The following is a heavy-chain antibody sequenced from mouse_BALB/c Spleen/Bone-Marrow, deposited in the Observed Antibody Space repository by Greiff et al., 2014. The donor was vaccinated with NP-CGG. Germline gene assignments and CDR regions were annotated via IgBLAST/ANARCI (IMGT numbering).Heavy chain of an antibody. D-gene: IGHD4-1*01. CDR2: IDPANGNT. CDR3: ARWEYYAMDY. Sequence: IQLQQSGAELVKPGASVKLSCTASGFNIKDTYMHWVKQRPEQGLEWIGRIDPANGNTKYDPKFQGKATITADTSSNTAYLQLSSLTSEDTAVYYCARWEYYAMDYWGQGTSVAVSS. V-gene: IGHV14-3*02. CDR1: GFNIKDTY. J-gene: IGHJ4*01.